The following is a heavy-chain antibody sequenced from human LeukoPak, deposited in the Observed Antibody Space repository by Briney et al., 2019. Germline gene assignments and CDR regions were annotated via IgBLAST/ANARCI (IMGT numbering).Heavy chain of an antibody. D-gene: IGHD4-17*01. V-gene: IGHV1-3*01. J-gene: IGHJ4*02. CDR3: ARGRWTATETTYYLDY. CDR2: INAGNGRT. CDR1: GYSFSDYA. Sequence: ASVKVSCKASGYSFSDYAVQWVRQAPGQRLEWMGWINAGNGRTEYSQNFQGRATITRDGSANTAYMELSSLRSEDTSIYYCARGRWTATETTYYLDYWGQGTLVTVSS.